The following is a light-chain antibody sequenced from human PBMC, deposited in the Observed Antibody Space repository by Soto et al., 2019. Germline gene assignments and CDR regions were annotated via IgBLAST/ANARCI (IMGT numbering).Light chain of an antibody. V-gene: IGKV1-9*01. J-gene: IGKJ1*01. CDR3: QQLNSYPRT. CDR2: AAS. CDR1: QGINSY. Sequence: DIQLTQSPSVLSASVGDRVTITCRASQGINSYLAWYQQKPGKVPKLLIYAASTLHSGGPSRFSGSGSGTEFTLTISSPQHEDFATYYCQQLNSYPRTFGQGTKVEIK.